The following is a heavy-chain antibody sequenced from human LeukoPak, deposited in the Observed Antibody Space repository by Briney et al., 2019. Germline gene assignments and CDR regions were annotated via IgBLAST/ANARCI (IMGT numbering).Heavy chain of an antibody. V-gene: IGHV5-51*01. Sequence: GESLKISCKGSGYSFTSYWIGWVRQMPGKGLEWMGIIYPGDSDTRYSPSFQGQVTISADKSISTAYLQWSSLKASDTAMYYCARFTMVRGVIITGDFDYWGQGTLVTVSS. CDR2: IYPGDSDT. D-gene: IGHD3-10*01. CDR3: ARFTMVRGVIITGDFDY. J-gene: IGHJ4*02. CDR1: GYSFTSYW.